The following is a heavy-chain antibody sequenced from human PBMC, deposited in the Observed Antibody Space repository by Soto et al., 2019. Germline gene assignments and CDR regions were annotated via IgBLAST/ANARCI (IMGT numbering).Heavy chain of an antibody. Sequence: QLQLQESGSGLVKPSQTLSLTCAVSGGCISSGGYSWSWIRQPPGKGLEWIGYIYHSGSTYYNPALKSRVTLSVDRSKNQFSLKLSSVTAADTAVYYCARAGGLGAVAADYWGQGTLVTVSS. CDR3: ARAGGLGAVAADY. J-gene: IGHJ4*02. D-gene: IGHD6-19*01. V-gene: IGHV4-30-2*01. CDR1: GGCISSGGYS. CDR2: IYHSGST.